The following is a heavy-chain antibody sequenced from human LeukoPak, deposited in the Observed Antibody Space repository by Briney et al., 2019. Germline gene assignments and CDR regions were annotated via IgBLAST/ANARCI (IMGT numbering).Heavy chain of an antibody. V-gene: IGHV4-4*02. CDR3: ARVPGDSANYAAIDY. D-gene: IGHD4/OR15-4a*01. J-gene: IGHJ4*02. CDR1: GGSLTSSNC. Sequence: SGSLSLTCAVSGGSLTSSNCWSCVRQPPGKGLEWIGELYHSGSNNYSGSLKSRVTISVDTSKNQFTLKLSSVTAADTAVYYCARVPGDSANYAAIDYWGQGTLVTVSS. CDR2: LYHSGSN.